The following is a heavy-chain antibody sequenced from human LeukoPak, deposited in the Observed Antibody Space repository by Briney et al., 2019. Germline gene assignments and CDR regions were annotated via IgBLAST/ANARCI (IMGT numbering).Heavy chain of an antibody. J-gene: IGHJ3*02. CDR1: GYTFTSYG. CDR2: ISAYNGNT. Sequence: GASVKVSCKASGYTFTSYGISWVRQAPGQGLEWMGWISAYNGNTNYAQKLQGRVTMTTDTSTSTAYMELRSLRSDDTAVYYCARDGEVIIKPAASFPHDAFDIWGQGTMVIVSS. V-gene: IGHV1-18*01. D-gene: IGHD3-10*01. CDR3: ARDGEVIIKPAASFPHDAFDI.